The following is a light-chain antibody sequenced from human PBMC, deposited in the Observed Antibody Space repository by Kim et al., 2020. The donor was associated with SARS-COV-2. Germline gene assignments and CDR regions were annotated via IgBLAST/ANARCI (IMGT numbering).Light chain of an antibody. CDR1: KLGDKY. J-gene: IGLJ1*01. CDR2: QDS. CDR3: QAWDSSTSYV. V-gene: IGLV3-1*01. Sequence: SYELIQPPSVSVSPGQTASITCSGDKLGDKYACWYQQKPGQSPVLVIYQDSKRPSGIPERFSGSNSGNTATLTISGTQAMDEADYYCQAWDSSTSYVFGT.